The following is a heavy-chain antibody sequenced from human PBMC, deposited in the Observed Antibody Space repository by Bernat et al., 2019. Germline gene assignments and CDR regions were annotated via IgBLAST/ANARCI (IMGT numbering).Heavy chain of an antibody. CDR1: GGSISSGGYY. D-gene: IGHD2-2*01. Sequence: QVQLQESGPGLVKPSQTLSLTCTVSGGSISSGGYYWSWIRQHPGKGLEWIGYIYYSGSTNYNPSLKSRVTISVDTSKNQFSLNLSSVTAADTAVYYYAREGYCSSTSCSYHFDYWGQGTLVTVSS. CDR3: AREGYCSSTSCSYHFDY. V-gene: IGHV4-31*03. CDR2: IYYSGST. J-gene: IGHJ4*02.